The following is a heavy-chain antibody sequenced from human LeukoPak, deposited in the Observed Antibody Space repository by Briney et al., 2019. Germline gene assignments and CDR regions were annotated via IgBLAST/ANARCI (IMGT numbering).Heavy chain of an antibody. CDR2: ISSSSSYI. D-gene: IGHD3-3*01. V-gene: IGHV3-21*01. CDR1: GFTFSSYS. Sequence: GGSLRLSCAASGFTFSSYSMNWVRQAPGKGLEWVSSISSSSSYIYYADSVKGRFTISRDNAKNSLYLQMNSLRAEDTAVYYCARLGAYYDFWSGYHYYYMDVWGKGTTVTVSS. CDR3: ARLGAYYDFWSGYHYYYMDV. J-gene: IGHJ6*03.